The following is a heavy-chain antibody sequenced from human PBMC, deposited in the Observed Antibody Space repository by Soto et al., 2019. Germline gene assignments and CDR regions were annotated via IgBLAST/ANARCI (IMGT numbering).Heavy chain of an antibody. Sequence: ELQLVESGGGLVQPGGSLRLSCAASGFTFSSDWMHWVRQDPGKGLVWVSRINSDGSSTTYADSVKGRFTISRDNAKNTVYLQTNSLRDEDTAVYYCAREGDLYRSDTSCQRPLVNWGQRTPVTVSS. CDR3: AREGDLYRSDTSCQRPLVN. CDR1: GFTFSSDW. CDR2: INSDGSST. V-gene: IGHV3-74*01. J-gene: IGHJ4*02. D-gene: IGHD2-15*01.